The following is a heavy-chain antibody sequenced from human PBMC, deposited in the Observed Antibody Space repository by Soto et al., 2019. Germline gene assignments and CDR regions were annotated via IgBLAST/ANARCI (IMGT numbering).Heavy chain of an antibody. D-gene: IGHD3-9*01. CDR1: GYTFTSYG. J-gene: IGHJ4*02. CDR3: ARVRKYYDILTGYYTYYFDY. CDR2: ISAYNGNT. Sequence: ASVKVSCKASGYTFTSYGISWVRQAPGQGLEWMGWISAYNGNTNYAQKLQGRVTMTTDTSTSTAYMELRSLRSDDTAVSYCARVRKYYDILTGYYTYYFDYLGQITLVTVSS. V-gene: IGHV1-18*04.